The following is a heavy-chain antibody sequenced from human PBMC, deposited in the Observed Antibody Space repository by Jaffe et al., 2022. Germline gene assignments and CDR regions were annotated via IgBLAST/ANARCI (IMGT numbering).Heavy chain of an antibody. CDR3: AKDPVYCGGGTSCYSDWFDP. CDR2: VSPSGDRS. V-gene: IGHV3-23*01. Sequence: EEQLLLESGGGLVQPGGSLRLSCAAPRITFSSYGMNWVRQAPGKGLEWVSGVSPSGDRSYYADSVRGRFTISRDNFKKILYLQMNSLRAEDTAIYYCAKDPVYCGGGTSCYSDWFDPWGQGTLVTVSS. CDR1: RITFSSYG. D-gene: IGHD2-15*01. J-gene: IGHJ5*02.